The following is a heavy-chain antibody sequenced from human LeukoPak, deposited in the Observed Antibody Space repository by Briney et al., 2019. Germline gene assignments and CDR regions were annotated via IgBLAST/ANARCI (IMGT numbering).Heavy chain of an antibody. D-gene: IGHD6-19*01. Sequence: TSETLSLTCAVYGGSFSDYYWSWIRQPPGKGLEWIGEINHSGTTNYNPSLKSRVTISVDTSKNQFSLKLSSVTAADTAVYYCAVPSSGWDYGMDVWGQGTTVTVSS. CDR3: AVPSSGWDYGMDV. J-gene: IGHJ6*02. CDR2: INHSGTT. CDR1: GGSFSDYY. V-gene: IGHV4-34*01.